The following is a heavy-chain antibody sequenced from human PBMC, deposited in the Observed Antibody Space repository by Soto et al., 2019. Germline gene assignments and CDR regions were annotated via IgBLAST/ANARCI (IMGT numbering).Heavy chain of an antibody. CDR3: VRLDSGYQSDYYYYMDV. J-gene: IGHJ6*03. Sequence: RDSLKISCERSGYSFTSYRIGSVRQMPGKGLEWMGIIYPGDSDTRYSPSFQGQVTISADKSISTAYLQWSSLKASDTAMYYCVRLDSGYQSDYYYYMDVWGKGTTVTVSS. V-gene: IGHV5-51*01. D-gene: IGHD5-12*01. CDR1: GYSFTSYR. CDR2: IYPGDSDT.